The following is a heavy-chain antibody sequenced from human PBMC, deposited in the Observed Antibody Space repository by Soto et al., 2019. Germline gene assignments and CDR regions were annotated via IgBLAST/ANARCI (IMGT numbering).Heavy chain of an antibody. J-gene: IGHJ4*02. Sequence: WTWIRQPPGRGLEWIGDIYYSGNTNYNPSLKSRVTISVDTFRSQFFLELKSVTTADPAVYYCARALSYNDVLTGRGWVFYFDYWGQGALVTVSS. D-gene: IGHD3-9*01. V-gene: IGHV4-59*01. CDR3: ARALSYNDVLTGRGWVFYFDY. CDR2: IYYSGNT.